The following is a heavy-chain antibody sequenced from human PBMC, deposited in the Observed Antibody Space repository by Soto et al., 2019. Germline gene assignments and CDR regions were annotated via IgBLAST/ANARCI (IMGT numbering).Heavy chain of an antibody. D-gene: IGHD6-19*01. Sequence: QVQLVQSGAEVKKPGSSVKVSCKASGGTFSSYAISWVRQAPGQGLEWMGGIIPIFGTANYAQKFQGRVTITAEKSTSTAYMELSSLRSEDTAVYYCATSGTYSSGWYYLGYWGQGTLVTVSS. CDR3: ATSGTYSSGWYYLGY. V-gene: IGHV1-69*06. CDR1: GGTFSSYA. CDR2: IIPIFGTA. J-gene: IGHJ4*02.